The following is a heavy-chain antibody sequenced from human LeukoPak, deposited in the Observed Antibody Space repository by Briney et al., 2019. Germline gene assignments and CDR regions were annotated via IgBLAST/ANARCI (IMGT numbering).Heavy chain of an antibody. CDR3: AKDGGLWVSAHWGDS. V-gene: IGHV3-23*01. CDR2: ITTGDGNT. Sequence: GGSLRLPCAASILTFNADVMGWVRQAPGKGLKWVSTITTGDGNTYYADSVKGRFTVSRDDSKNTLYLQMNSLRAEDTAVYYCAKDGGLWVSAHWGDSWGRGNPCHRLL. CDR1: ILTFNADV. D-gene: IGHD7-27*01. J-gene: IGHJ4*02.